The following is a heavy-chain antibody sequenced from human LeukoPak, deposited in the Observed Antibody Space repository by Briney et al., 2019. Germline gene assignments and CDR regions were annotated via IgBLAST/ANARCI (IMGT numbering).Heavy chain of an antibody. Sequence: GGSLRLSCAASGFTFSSYRMNRVRQAPGKGLEWLSSISSASSTINYADSVKGRFTISRDNARNSLYLQMNSLRAEDTAVYFCARGGGTSYKYFDYWGQGTLVTVSS. D-gene: IGHD2-15*01. V-gene: IGHV3-48*01. CDR1: GFTFSSYR. CDR3: ARGGGTSYKYFDY. CDR2: ISSASSTI. J-gene: IGHJ4*02.